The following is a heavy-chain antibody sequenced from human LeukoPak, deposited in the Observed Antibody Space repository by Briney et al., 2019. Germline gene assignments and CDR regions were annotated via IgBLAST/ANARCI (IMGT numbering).Heavy chain of an antibody. CDR2: IYYSGST. CDR3: ARALYNYYGMDV. J-gene: IGHJ6*02. CDR1: GGSISSYY. V-gene: IGHV4-59*08. Sequence: SETLSLTCTVSGGSISSYYWSWIRQPPGKGLEWIGYIYYSGSTNYNPSLKSRVTISVDTSKNQFSLKLSSVTAADTAVYYCARALYNYYGMDVWGQGTTVTVS.